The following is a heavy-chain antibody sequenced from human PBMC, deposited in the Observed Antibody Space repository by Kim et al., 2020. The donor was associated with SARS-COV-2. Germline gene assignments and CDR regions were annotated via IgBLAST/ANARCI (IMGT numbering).Heavy chain of an antibody. CDR1: GYTFTGYY. D-gene: IGHD6-13*01. CDR2: INPNSGGT. CDR3: ARAPGGVQQLVDWFDP. V-gene: IGHV1-2*02. J-gene: IGHJ5*02. Sequence: ASVKVSCKASGYTFTGYYMHWVRQAPGQGLEWMGWINPNSGGTNYAQKFQGRVTMTRDTSISTAYMELSRLRSDDTAVYYCARAPGGVQQLVDWFDPWGQGTLVTVSS.